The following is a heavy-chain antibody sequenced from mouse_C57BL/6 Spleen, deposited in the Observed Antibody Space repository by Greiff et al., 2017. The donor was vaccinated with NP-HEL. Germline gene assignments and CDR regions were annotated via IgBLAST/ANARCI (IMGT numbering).Heavy chain of an antibody. CDR1: GYTFTDYT. V-gene: IGHV1-78*01. CDR3: SRSPYFDY. Sequence: LEESDAELVKPGASVKISCKASGYTFTDYTILWMKQRPEQGLEWIGYIYPRDGSTKYNEKFKGKATLTADKSSSTAYMQLNGLTSEDAAVDFCSRSPYFDYWGQGTTLTVSS. CDR2: IYPRDGST. J-gene: IGHJ2*01.